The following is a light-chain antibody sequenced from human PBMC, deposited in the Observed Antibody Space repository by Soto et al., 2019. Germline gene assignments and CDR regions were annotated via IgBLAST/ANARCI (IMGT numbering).Light chain of an antibody. Sequence: QSALTQPRSVSGSPGQSVTISCTGTSTDVGGYNYVSWCQQHPGKAPKLMIYDVSKRPSGVPDRFSGSKSGNTASLTISGLQAEDEAYYYCCSYAGSSYVFGTGTKLTVL. V-gene: IGLV2-11*01. CDR2: DVS. CDR1: STDVGGYNY. CDR3: CSYAGSSYV. J-gene: IGLJ1*01.